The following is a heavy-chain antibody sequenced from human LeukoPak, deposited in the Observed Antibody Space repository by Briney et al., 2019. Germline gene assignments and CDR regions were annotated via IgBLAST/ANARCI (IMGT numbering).Heavy chain of an antibody. J-gene: IGHJ5*02. D-gene: IGHD3-10*01. CDR2: ISYDGSNK. CDR1: GFTFSSYA. CDR3: ARDGLGVHP. V-gene: IGHV3-30-3*01. Sequence: GRSLRLSCAASGFTFSSYAMHWVRQAPGKGLEWVAVISYDGSNKYYADSVKGRFTISRDNSKNTLYLQMNSLRAEDTAVYYCARDGLGVHPWGQGTLVTVSS.